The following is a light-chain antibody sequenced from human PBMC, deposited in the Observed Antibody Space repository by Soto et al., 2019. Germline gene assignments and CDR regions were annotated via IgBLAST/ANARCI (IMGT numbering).Light chain of an antibody. J-gene: IGKJ3*01. V-gene: IGKV3-20*01. CDR2: GAS. Sequence: EIVLTQSPGTLSLSPGERATLSCRASQSVSSSYLAWYQQKPGQAPRLLSYGASSRATGIPDRFSGSGSGTAFTLTISRLEPEDFAVYYCKQYGSSQFTFGPGTKVDIK. CDR3: KQYGSSQFT. CDR1: QSVSSSY.